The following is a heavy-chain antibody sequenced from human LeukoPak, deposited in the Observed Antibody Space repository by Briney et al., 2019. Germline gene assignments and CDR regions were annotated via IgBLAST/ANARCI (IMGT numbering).Heavy chain of an antibody. Sequence: SETLSLTCTVSGGSISSYYWSWIRQPPGKGLEWIWYIYYSGNTNSISIDTSKNQFSLQLSSVTAADTAVYYCASRVATIAHYYYMDVWGKGTTVTVSS. CDR3: ASRVATIAHYYYMDV. J-gene: IGHJ6*03. CDR2: IYYSGNT. V-gene: IGHV4-59*12. CDR1: GGSISSYY. D-gene: IGHD2-15*01.